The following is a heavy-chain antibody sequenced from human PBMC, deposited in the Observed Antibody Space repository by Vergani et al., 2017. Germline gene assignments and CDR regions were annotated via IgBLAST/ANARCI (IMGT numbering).Heavy chain of an antibody. CDR2: INPSGST. D-gene: IGHD6-6*01. CDR1: GGSFSGYY. J-gene: IGHJ4*02. V-gene: IGHV4-34*01. Sequence: QVQLQQWGAGLLKPSETLSLTCAVYGGSFSGYYWSWIRQPPGKGLEWIGEINPSGSTNYNPSLKSRVTISVDTSKKQFSLKLSSVTAADTAVYYCARGSSSSGSIVDYWGQGTLVTVSS. CDR3: ARGSSSSGSIVDY.